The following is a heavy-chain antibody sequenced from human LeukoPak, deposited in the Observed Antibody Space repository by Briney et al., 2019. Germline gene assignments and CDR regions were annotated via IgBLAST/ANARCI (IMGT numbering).Heavy chain of an antibody. V-gene: IGHV4-34*01. CDR1: GGSFSGYY. Sequence: SETLSLTCAVYGGSFSGYYWSWIRQPPGKGLEWIGETNHSGSTNYNPSLKSRVTISVDTSKNQFSLKPSSVTAADTAVYYCARAHCSSTSCSIYGFDPWGQGALVTVSS. D-gene: IGHD2-2*01. CDR2: TNHSGST. CDR3: ARAHCSSTSCSIYGFDP. J-gene: IGHJ5*02.